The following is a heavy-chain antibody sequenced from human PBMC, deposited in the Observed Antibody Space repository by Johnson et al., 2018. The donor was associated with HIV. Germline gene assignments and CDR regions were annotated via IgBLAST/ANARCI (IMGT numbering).Heavy chain of an antibody. V-gene: IGHV3-11*04. Sequence: QVQLVESGGGVVQPGGSLRLSCAASGFTFSDYYMSWIRQAPGKGLEWVSHISSSGSTIYYADSVKGRFTISRDNTKNSLYLQMNSLRAEDTAVYYCARGGYNWNDFLNDAFDMWGQGTVVTVSS. D-gene: IGHD1-1*01. J-gene: IGHJ3*02. CDR3: ARGGYNWNDFLNDAFDM. CDR1: GFTFSDYY. CDR2: ISSSGSTI.